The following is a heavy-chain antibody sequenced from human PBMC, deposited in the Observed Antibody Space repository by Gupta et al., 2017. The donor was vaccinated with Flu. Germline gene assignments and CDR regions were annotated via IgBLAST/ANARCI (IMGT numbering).Heavy chain of an antibody. Sequence: SISSSGFWWGWIRQPPGKGLEWIGSMSHSGITYYNPSLKNQVTISADTSSNQFSLRLMTVTAADTAVYYCTRETGGCPADYWFQGTLVTVSS. V-gene: IGHV4-39*02. CDR1: SISSSGFW. CDR2: MSHSGIT. D-gene: IGHD6-25*01. CDR3: TRETGGCPADY. J-gene: IGHJ4*02.